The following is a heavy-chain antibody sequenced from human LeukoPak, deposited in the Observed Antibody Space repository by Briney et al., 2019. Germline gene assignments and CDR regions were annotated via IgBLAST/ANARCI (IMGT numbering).Heavy chain of an antibody. CDR3: ARDLGLGYCSGGSCYSAYFDY. CDR1: EITVSRNY. J-gene: IGHJ4*02. Sequence: GGSLRLSCAASEITVSRNYMSWVRQAPGKGLEWVSIIYSGDDTYYADSVKGRFTISRDNSKNTLYLQMNSLRAEDTAVYYCARDLGLGYCSGGSCYSAYFDYWGQGTLVTVSS. D-gene: IGHD2-15*01. CDR2: IYSGDDT. V-gene: IGHV3-66*01.